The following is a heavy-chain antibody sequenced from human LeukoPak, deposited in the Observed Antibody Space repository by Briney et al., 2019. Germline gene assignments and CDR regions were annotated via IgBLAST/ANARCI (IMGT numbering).Heavy chain of an antibody. CDR3: ARGLIYQRMDY. Sequence: ASVKVFCKASGGTFSSYAISWVRQAPGQGLEWMGRIIPIFGIANYAQKFQGRVTITADKSTSTAYMELSSLRSEDTAVYYCARGLIYQRMDYWGQGTLVTVSS. D-gene: IGHD2-2*01. CDR1: GGTFSSYA. J-gene: IGHJ4*02. CDR2: IIPIFGIA. V-gene: IGHV1-69*04.